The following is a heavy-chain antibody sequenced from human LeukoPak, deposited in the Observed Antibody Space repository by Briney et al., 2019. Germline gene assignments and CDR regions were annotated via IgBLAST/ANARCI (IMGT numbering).Heavy chain of an antibody. CDR3: ARNSSHIAAPSITSFDY. CDR2: MYYSDST. D-gene: IGHD6-13*01. V-gene: IGHV4-59*01. Sequence: SETLSLTCTVSGGSLSNYFWTWIRQPPGKGLECVGYMYYSDSTTYNPSLKSRVTVSVDTSKNQFSLKLSSVTAADTAVYYCARNSSHIAAPSITSFDYWGQGTLVTVSS. CDR1: GGSLSNYF. J-gene: IGHJ4*02.